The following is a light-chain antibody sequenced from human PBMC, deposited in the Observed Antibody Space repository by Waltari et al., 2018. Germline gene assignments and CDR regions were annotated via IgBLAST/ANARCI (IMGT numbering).Light chain of an antibody. J-gene: IGKJ3*01. CDR1: QAISNF. V-gene: IGKV1-39*01. CDR3: QQSFITPFI. CDR2: AAS. Sequence: DIQMTQSPSSLSASVGDRVTITCRSSQAISNFLNWYQQNPGKVPKLLIYAASNLQSGVPSRFSGGGSGTDFTLTITSLQPDDFATYYCQQSFITPFIFGPGTKVDF.